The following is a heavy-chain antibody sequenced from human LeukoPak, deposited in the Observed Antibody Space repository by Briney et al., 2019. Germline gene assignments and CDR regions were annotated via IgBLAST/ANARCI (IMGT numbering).Heavy chain of an antibody. Sequence: SETLSLTCTVSGGSISSGSYYWSWIRQPAGKGLEWIGRIYTSGSTNYSPSLKSRVTISVDTSKNQFSLKLSSVTAADTAVYYCASGDYGDFSRFDFWGQGTLVTVSS. D-gene: IGHD4-17*01. V-gene: IGHV4-61*02. J-gene: IGHJ4*02. CDR3: ASGDYGDFSRFDF. CDR1: GGSISSGSYY. CDR2: IYTSGST.